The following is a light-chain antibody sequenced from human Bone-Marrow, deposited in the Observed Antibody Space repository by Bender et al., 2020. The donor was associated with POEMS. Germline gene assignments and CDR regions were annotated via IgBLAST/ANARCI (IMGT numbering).Light chain of an antibody. CDR3: QVWDISSDLWV. J-gene: IGLJ3*02. V-gene: IGLV3-21*02. Sequence: SYVLTQPPSVSVAPGQTARIACGGNSIGSQSVHWYQQQPGQAPVLVVSDDSDRPSGIPERFSGSKSGNTATLTISRVEAGDEADYSCQVWDISSDLWVFGGGTKLTVL. CDR2: DDS. CDR1: SIGSQS.